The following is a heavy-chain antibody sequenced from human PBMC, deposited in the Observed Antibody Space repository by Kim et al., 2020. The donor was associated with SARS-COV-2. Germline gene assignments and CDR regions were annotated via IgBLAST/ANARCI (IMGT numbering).Heavy chain of an antibody. V-gene: IGHV3-33*01. CDR3: ARRGGGYSYGFLDY. D-gene: IGHD5-18*01. J-gene: IGHJ4*02. Sequence: YSADSVKGRFTISRDNSKNTVYLQMNSLTVEDTAVYYCARRGGGYSYGFLDYWGQGTLVTVSS.